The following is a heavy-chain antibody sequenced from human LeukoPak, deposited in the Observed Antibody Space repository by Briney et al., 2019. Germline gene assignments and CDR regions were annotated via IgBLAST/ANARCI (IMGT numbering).Heavy chain of an antibody. CDR1: GFTLKNAW. J-gene: IGHJ4*02. V-gene: IGHV3-15*01. CDR2: IRSKTDGGPT. CDR3: ATGTEQQWLSLDY. Sequence: GGSLRLSCVASGFTLKNAWMRWVRQAPGKGLEWVGRIRSKTDGGPTDYAAPVKGRFTIARDDSKNTLYLQMNSLKTEDTAVYFCATGTEQQWLSLDYWGQGTPVTVSS. D-gene: IGHD6-19*01.